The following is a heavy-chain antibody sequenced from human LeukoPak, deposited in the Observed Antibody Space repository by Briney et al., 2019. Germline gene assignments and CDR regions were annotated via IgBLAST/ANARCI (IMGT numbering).Heavy chain of an antibody. CDR2: ISGSGGST. CDR3: ARDTQMATMGD. CDR1: GFTFSSYS. V-gene: IGHV3-23*01. J-gene: IGHJ4*02. D-gene: IGHD5-24*01. Sequence: GGSLRLSCAASGFTFSSYSMNWVRQAPGKGLEWVSAISGSGGSTYYADSVKGRFTISRDNSKNTLYLQMNNLRAEDTAVYYCARDTQMATMGDWGQGTLVTVSS.